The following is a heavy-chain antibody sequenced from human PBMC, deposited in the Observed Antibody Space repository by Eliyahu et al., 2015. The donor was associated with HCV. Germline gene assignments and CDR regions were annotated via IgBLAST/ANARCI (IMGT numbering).Heavy chain of an antibody. J-gene: IGHJ5*02. D-gene: IGHD6-19*01. CDR3: ASGGGGIAVTGTGGWFDP. V-gene: IGHV4-59*01. CDR2: IHYSGST. Sequence: QVQLQESGPGLVKPSETLSLXCTVPGXXIXXXYWXWIRQPPGKGLEWIGYIHYSGSTNYNPSLKSRVTISVDTSKNQFSLNLTSVTAADTAMYYCASGGGGIAVTGTGGWFDPWGQGTLVTVSS. CDR1: GXXIXXXY.